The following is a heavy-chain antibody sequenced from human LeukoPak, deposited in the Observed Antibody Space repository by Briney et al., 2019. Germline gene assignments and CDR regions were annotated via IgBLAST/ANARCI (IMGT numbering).Heavy chain of an antibody. CDR3: ARGYSSSWYPTDV. V-gene: IGHV4-31*03. Sequence: SETLSLTCTVSGGSISSGGYYWSWIRQHPGKGLEWIGYIYYSGSTYYNPSLKSRVTISVDTSKNQFSLKLSSVTAADTAVYYCARGYSSSWYPTDVWGKGTTVTVSS. CDR1: GGSISSGGYY. CDR2: IYYSGST. D-gene: IGHD6-13*01. J-gene: IGHJ6*04.